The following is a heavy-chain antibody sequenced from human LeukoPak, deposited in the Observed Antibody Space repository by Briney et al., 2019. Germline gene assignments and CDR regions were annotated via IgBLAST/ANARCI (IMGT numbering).Heavy chain of an antibody. J-gene: IGHJ4*02. V-gene: IGHV3-23*01. CDR3: ARGPSGWYHGVLDY. Sequence: PGGSLRLSCAASGFTFSNYDMSWVRQAPGKGLEWVSAISGTGDSTYYADSVTGRFSISRDNSKNTLYVQMNSLRAEDTAVYYCARGPSGWYHGVLDYWGQGTLVTVSS. CDR1: GFTFSNYD. CDR2: ISGTGDST. D-gene: IGHD6-19*01.